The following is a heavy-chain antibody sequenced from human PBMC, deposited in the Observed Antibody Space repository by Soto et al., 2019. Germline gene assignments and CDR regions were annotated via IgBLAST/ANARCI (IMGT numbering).Heavy chain of an antibody. D-gene: IGHD5-18*01. CDR1: GFTFSSYA. CDR3: AKDRGDNGYSYGLGVNWFDP. Sequence: EVQLLESGGGLVQPGGSLRLSCAASGFTFSSYAMSWVRQAPGKGLEWVSAISGSGGSTYYADSVKCRFTISRDNSKNTLYLQMNSLRAEDTAVYYCAKDRGDNGYSYGLGVNWFDPWGQGTLVTVSS. J-gene: IGHJ5*02. V-gene: IGHV3-23*01. CDR2: ISGSGGST.